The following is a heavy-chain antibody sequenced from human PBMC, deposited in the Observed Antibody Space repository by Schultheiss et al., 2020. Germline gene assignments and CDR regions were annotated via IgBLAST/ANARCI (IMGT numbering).Heavy chain of an antibody. CDR3: ARDLTPVDYGDYGYPNYGMDV. J-gene: IGHJ6*02. D-gene: IGHD4-17*01. Sequence: GGSLRLSCTASGFTFSSYAMSWVRQAPGKGLEWVSYISSSSSTIYYADSVKGRFTISRDNAKNSLYLQMNSLRAEDTAVYYCARDLTPVDYGDYGYPNYGMDVWGQGTTVTVSS. CDR2: ISSSSSTI. CDR1: GFTFSSYA. V-gene: IGHV3-48*04.